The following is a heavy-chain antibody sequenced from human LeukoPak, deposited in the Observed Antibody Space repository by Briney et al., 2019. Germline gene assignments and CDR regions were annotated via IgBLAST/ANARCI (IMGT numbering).Heavy chain of an antibody. CDR2: INPSGGST. D-gene: IGHD1-26*01. J-gene: IGHJ4*02. Sequence: ASVKVSFKASGYTFTSYYMHWVRQAPGQGLEWMGIINPSGGSTSYAQKFQGRVTMTRDTSTSTVYMELSSLRSEDTAVYYCALGWELLRPTDYWGQGTLVTVSS. V-gene: IGHV1-46*03. CDR1: GYTFTSYY. CDR3: ALGWELLRPTDY.